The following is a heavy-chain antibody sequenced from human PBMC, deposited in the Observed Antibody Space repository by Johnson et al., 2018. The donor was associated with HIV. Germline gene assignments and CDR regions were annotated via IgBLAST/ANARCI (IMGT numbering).Heavy chain of an antibody. CDR3: AKGASITMIVAVVRAFDI. V-gene: IGHV3-11*04. D-gene: IGHD3-22*01. CDR2: ISNADSTI. CDR1: GFTFSDYY. J-gene: IGHJ3*02. Sequence: QVQLVESGGGLVKPGGSLRLSCAASGFTFSDYYMSWIRQAPGKGLEWVSYISNADSTIYYADSVKGRFTISRDNAKNSLYLQVNSLRAEDTAVYYCAKGASITMIVAVVRAFDIWGQGTMVTVSS.